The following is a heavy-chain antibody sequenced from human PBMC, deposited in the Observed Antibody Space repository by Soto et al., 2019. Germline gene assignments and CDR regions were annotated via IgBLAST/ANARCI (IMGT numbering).Heavy chain of an antibody. CDR3: ARYSGSYWHYLDF. CDR2: IYPGDSDT. V-gene: IGHV5-51*01. J-gene: IGHJ4*02. D-gene: IGHD1-26*01. Sequence: GKSLKISCKGSGYSFASHWVAWVRQMPEKGLEWIGTIYPGDSDTKYSPAFRGQVTISADTSVSTAYLQWRNLEATDSAIYYCARYSGSYWHYLDFWGQGTLVTVSS. CDR1: GYSFASHW.